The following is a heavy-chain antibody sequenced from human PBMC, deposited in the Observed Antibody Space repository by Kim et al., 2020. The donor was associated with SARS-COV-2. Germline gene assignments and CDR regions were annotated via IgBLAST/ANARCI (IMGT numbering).Heavy chain of an antibody. J-gene: IGHJ3*02. CDR1: GFTFKSTG. CDR2: IWYDGSNK. CDR3: VRDGYGEFGAFDN. D-gene: IGHD4-17*01. Sequence: SRPRAAAGFTFKSTGMHWVRQAPGKGLEWVAVIWYDGSNKNYADSVKGRFTISRDNSKNTVFLQMNSLSAEDTALYYCVRDGYGEFGAFDNW. V-gene: IGHV3-33*01.